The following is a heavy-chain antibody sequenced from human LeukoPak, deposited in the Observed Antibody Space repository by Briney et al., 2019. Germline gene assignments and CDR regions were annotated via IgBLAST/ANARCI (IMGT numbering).Heavy chain of an antibody. CDR3: ARRARTGSQYYFDY. Sequence: GESLKISCRGSGYSFTNYWIGWVSQMPGKGLEWMGIIYAGDSDTRYSPSFQGQVTFSADKSISTAYLQWSSLKASDTAMYYCARRARTGSQYYFDYWGQGTLVTVSS. D-gene: IGHD1-26*01. CDR1: GYSFTNYW. J-gene: IGHJ4*02. V-gene: IGHV5-51*01. CDR2: IYAGDSDT.